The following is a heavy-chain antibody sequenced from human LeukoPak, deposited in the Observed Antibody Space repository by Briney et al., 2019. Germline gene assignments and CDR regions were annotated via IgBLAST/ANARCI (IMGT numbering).Heavy chain of an antibody. V-gene: IGHV3-48*03. CDR3: ARMAYGDYGDAFDI. CDR1: GFTFSSYE. Sequence: GGSLRLSCEASGFTFSSYEMNWVRQAPGKGLEWVSYISSSGSTIYYADSVKGRFTISRDNAKNSLYLQMNSLRAEDTAVYYCARMAYGDYGDAFDIWGQGTMVTVSS. J-gene: IGHJ3*02. D-gene: IGHD4-17*01. CDR2: ISSSGSTI.